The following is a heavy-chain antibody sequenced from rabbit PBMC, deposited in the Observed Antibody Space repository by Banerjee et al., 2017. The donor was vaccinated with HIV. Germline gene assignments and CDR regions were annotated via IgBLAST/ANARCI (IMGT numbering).Heavy chain of an antibody. CDR3: GQDRDGDSCYGRLAL. CDR1: GFSFTNKYV. J-gene: IGHJ3*01. D-gene: IGHD2-1*01. Sequence: QEQLEESGGDLVKPEGSLTLTCTASGFSFTNKYVMCWVRQAPGKGLEWIACINTSSGNTVLADWGKRPFTHSRSTRLNPVDLKINNLTIADTATYFCGQDRDGDSCYGRLALWGPVTLVTVS. V-gene: IGHV1S43*01. CDR2: INTSSGNT.